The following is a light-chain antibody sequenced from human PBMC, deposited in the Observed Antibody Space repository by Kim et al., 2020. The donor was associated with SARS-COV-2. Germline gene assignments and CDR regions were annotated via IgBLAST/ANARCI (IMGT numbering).Light chain of an antibody. CDR2: AAS. Sequence: AIRMTQSPSSFSASTGDRVTITCRASQGISSYLAWYQQKPGKAPKLLIYAASTLQSGVPSRFSGSGSGTDFTLTISCLQSEDFATYYCQQYYSYPYTCGQGTKLEI. CDR1: QGISSY. V-gene: IGKV1-8*01. J-gene: IGKJ2*01. CDR3: QQYYSYPYT.